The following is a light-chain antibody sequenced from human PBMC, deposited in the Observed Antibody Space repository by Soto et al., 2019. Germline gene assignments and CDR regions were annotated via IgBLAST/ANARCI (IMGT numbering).Light chain of an antibody. CDR2: EAS. CDR3: QQRSNWST. Sequence: EIVLTQSPATLSLSPGERATLSCRASQSVSSYLAWYQQKPGQAPRLLIYEASNRATGIPARVSGSGSGTDFTLTISSLEPEESAVYYCQQRSNWSTFGQGTRLEIK. J-gene: IGKJ5*01. CDR1: QSVSSY. V-gene: IGKV3-11*01.